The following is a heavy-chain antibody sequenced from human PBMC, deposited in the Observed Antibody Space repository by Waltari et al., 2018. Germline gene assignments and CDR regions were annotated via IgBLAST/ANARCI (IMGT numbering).Heavy chain of an antibody. Sequence: QVQLVESGGGVVQPGGSLRLSCAASGFTFSSYGMHWVRHGPGNGLEWVAFIRYGGSSKYYADSGKGRITISRDNSKNRLYLQMNSLRAEDTAVYYCAKGVKYPDAFDIWVQGTMVTVSS. CDR1: GFTFSSYG. V-gene: IGHV3-30*02. CDR3: AKGVKYPDAFDI. D-gene: IGHD2-2*01. CDR2: IRYGGSSK. J-gene: IGHJ3*02.